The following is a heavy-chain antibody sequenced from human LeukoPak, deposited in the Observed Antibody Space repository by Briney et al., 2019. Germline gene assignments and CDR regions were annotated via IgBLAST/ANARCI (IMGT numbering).Heavy chain of an antibody. V-gene: IGHV4-59*01. D-gene: IGHD1-26*01. CDR1: GFTFSSYS. J-gene: IGHJ4*02. CDR2: IYYSGTT. CDR3: ARYSETYYYY. Sequence: GSLRLSCAASGFTFSSYSMNWIRQPPGKGLEWIGSIYYSGTTHYNPSLKSRVTIAVDTSKNQFSLKLSSVTAADTAVYYCARYSETYYYYWGQGTLVTVSS.